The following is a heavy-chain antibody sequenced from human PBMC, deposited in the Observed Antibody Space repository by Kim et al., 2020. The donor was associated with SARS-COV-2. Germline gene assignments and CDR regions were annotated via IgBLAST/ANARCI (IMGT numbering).Heavy chain of an antibody. Sequence: SETQSLTCAVYGGSFSGYYWSWIRQPPGKGLEWIGEINHSGSTNYNPSLKSRVTISVDTSKNQFSLKLSSVTAADTAVYYCARGRYDSSGYYRRPFDYWGQGTLVTVSS. CDR3: ARGRYDSSGYYRRPFDY. D-gene: IGHD3-22*01. CDR2: INHSGST. CDR1: GGSFSGYY. J-gene: IGHJ4*02. V-gene: IGHV4-34*01.